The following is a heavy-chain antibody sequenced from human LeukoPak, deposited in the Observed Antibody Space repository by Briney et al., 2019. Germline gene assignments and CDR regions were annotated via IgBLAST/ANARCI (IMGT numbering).Heavy chain of an antibody. CDR1: GGSISSGSYY. CDR2: IYTSGST. J-gene: IGHJ3*02. Sequence: SETLPLTCTVSGGSISSGSYYWSWIRQPAGKGLEWIGRIYTSGSTNYNPSLKSRVTISVDTSKNQFSLKLSSVTAADTAVYYRARKEDGSGSYYPLDAFDIWGQGTMVTVSS. D-gene: IGHD3-10*01. CDR3: ARKEDGSGSYYPLDAFDI. V-gene: IGHV4-61*02.